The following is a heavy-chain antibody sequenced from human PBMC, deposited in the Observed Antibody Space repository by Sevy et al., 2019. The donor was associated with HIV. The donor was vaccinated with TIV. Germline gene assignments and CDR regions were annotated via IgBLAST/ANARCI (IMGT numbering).Heavy chain of an antibody. CDR2: ISYDGSNK. CDR3: AIDYYDSSGYYSLRDYYYYGMDV. Sequence: GGSLRLSCAASGFTFSSYAMHWVRQAPGKGLEWVAVISYDGSNKYYADSVKGRFTISRDNSKNTLYLQMNSLRAEDTAVYYCAIDYYDSSGYYSLRDYYYYGMDVWGQGTTVTVSS. CDR1: GFTFSSYA. V-gene: IGHV3-30*04. D-gene: IGHD3-22*01. J-gene: IGHJ6*02.